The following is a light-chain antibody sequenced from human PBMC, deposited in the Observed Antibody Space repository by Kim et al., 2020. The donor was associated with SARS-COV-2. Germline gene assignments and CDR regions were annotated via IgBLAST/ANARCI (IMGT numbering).Light chain of an antibody. V-gene: IGKV1-16*01. CDR1: EDINNY. Sequence: ESVGDRVTITCRASEDINNYLAWLQQRPGKAPKSRIYAASSLESGVPSRFSGSASATEFTLTIDILQPEDFATYYCQQYSTYPLTFGGGTKVDIK. CDR2: AAS. CDR3: QQYSTYPLT. J-gene: IGKJ4*01.